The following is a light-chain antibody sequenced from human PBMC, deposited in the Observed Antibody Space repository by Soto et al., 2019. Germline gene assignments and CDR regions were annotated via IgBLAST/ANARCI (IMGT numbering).Light chain of an antibody. J-gene: IGKJ1*01. CDR1: QSVSNNY. CDR3: HQHGGTPET. Sequence: EIVLTQSPGTLSLSPGDRYTLACMASQSVSNNYVAWYQQKPGQAPRLLIFRASNKATGVTDRFSGSGSGTEFILTISALEPEDSGIYHCHQHGGTPETFGQGTQVEIK. V-gene: IGKV3-20*01. CDR2: RAS.